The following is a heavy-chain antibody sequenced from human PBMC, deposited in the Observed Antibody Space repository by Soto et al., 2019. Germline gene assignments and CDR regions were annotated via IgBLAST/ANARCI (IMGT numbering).Heavy chain of an antibody. CDR3: AHSPPYSYGSGSYYNSGWFDP. D-gene: IGHD3-10*01. J-gene: IGHJ5*02. Sequence: QITLKESGPTLVKPTQTLTLTCTFSGFSLSTSGVGVGWIRQPPGKALEWLALIYWYDDKRSSPSLKSRLTITKHTTKNQVELTMTNMDPLDTATYYCAHSPPYSYGSGSYYNSGWFDPWGQGTLVTVSS. CDR1: GFSLSTSGVG. V-gene: IGHV2-5*01. CDR2: IYWYDDK.